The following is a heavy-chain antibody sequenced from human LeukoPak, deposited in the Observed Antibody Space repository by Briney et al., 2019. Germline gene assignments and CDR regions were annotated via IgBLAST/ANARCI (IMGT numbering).Heavy chain of an antibody. CDR3: ARGDYVVVYFDY. CDR1: GGSISSSSYY. D-gene: IGHD4-17*01. V-gene: IGHV4-39*07. Sequence: AETLSLTCTVSGGSISSSSYYWGWIRQPPGKGLEWIGSIYYSGSTYYNPSPKSRVTISVATSKNQCSLKLSSLTAADTAVYYCARGDYVVVYFDYWGQGTLVTVSS. J-gene: IGHJ4*02. CDR2: IYYSGST.